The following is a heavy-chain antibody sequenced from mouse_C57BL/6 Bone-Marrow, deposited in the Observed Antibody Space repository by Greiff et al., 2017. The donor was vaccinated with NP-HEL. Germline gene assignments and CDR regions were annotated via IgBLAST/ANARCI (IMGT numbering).Heavy chain of an antibody. CDR2: ISSGGDYI. V-gene: IGHV5-9-1*02. Sequence: EVMLVESGEGLVKPGGSLKLSFAASGFTFSSYAMSWVRQTPEKRLEWVAYISSGGDYIYYADTVKGRFTISRDHARNTLYLQMSSLKSEDTAMYYCTRAPFYYSNYPAWFAYWGQGTLVTVSA. CDR3: TRAPFYYSNYPAWFAY. D-gene: IGHD2-5*01. J-gene: IGHJ3*01. CDR1: GFTFSSYA.